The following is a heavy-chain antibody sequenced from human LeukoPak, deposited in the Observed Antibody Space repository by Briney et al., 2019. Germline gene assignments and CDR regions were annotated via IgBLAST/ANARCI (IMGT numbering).Heavy chain of an antibody. CDR2: INKDGSEE. Sequence: GRSLRLSCAASGFNFRTYWMSWVRQAPGKGLEWVADINKDGSEECYVDSVKGRFTISRDNAKNSLYLQMNSLRVEDTAVYYCARDGDFDFWGQGIQVTVSS. J-gene: IGHJ4*02. V-gene: IGHV3-7*01. CDR3: ARDGDFDF. D-gene: IGHD3-16*01. CDR1: GFNFRTYW.